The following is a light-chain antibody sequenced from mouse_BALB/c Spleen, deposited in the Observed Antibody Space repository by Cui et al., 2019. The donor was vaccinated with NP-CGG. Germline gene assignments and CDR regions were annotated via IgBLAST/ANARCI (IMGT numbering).Light chain of an antibody. CDR2: GTN. CDR3: ALWYSNHWV. J-gene: IGLJ1*01. CDR1: IGAVTTSNY. V-gene: IGLV1*01. Sequence: QAVVTQASALTTSPGETVTPTCRSSIGAVTTSNYANWVQEKPDHLFTGLIGGTNNRAPGVPARFSGSLIGDKAALTITGAQTEDEAIYFCALWYSNHWVFGGGTKLTVL.